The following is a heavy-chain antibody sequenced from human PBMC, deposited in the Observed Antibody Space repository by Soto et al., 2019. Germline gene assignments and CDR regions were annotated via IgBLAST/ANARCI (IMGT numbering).Heavy chain of an antibody. V-gene: IGHV3-7*03. CDR2: IKQDGSEK. CDR3: ARDLFEAARRGEYAFDI. Sequence: EVRLVESGGGLVQPGGSLRLSCAASAFTFSSYWMSWVRQAPGKGLEWVANIKQDGSEKYYVDSVKGRFTISRDNAKNSLYLQMNSLRAEDPAVYYCARDLFEAARRGEYAFDIWGQGTMVTVSS. CDR1: AFTFSSYW. D-gene: IGHD3-16*01. J-gene: IGHJ3*02.